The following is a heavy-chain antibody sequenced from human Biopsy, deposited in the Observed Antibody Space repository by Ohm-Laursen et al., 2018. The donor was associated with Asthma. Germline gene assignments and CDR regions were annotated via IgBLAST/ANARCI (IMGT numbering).Heavy chain of an antibody. D-gene: IGHD1/OR15-1a*01. Sequence: GSLRLSCSASGFTFSNYVMSWVRQAPGKGLEWVSSITGSGGFTYYADSVKGRFTISRDNAKNSLFLQMNNLRAEDTAVYYCVRSGTKWELCDAFDIWGQGTMVTVSS. J-gene: IGHJ3*02. CDR2: ITGSGGFT. CDR1: GFTFSNYV. V-gene: IGHV3-21*01. CDR3: VRSGTKWELCDAFDI.